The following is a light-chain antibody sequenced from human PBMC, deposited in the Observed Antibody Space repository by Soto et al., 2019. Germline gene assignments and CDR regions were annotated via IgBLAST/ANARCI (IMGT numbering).Light chain of an antibody. CDR3: QQYNNWPRT. V-gene: IGKV3-15*01. Sequence: IVMTQSQATLSVSPGERATLSCMASQSVSSNLAWYHQKPGQAPRLLIYGASTRATGIPARFSGSGSGTEFTLTISSLQSEDFAVYYCQQYNNWPRTFGQGTKVDI. CDR2: GAS. CDR1: QSVSSN. J-gene: IGKJ1*01.